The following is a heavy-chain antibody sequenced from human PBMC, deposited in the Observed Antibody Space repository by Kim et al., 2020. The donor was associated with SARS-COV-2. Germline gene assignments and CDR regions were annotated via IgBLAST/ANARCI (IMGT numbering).Heavy chain of an antibody. D-gene: IGHD3-22*01. CDR2: INTNTGNP. CDR3: VREATYYYGSSGYNWFDP. J-gene: IGHJ5*02. Sequence: ASVKVSCKTSGYIFSAYAMNWVRQAPGQGLEWMGWINTNTGNPTYAQDFTGRFVFSLDTSVSTAYLQISSLKAEDTAVYYCVREATYYYGSSGYNWFDPWGQGTQVTVSS. V-gene: IGHV7-4-1*02. CDR1: GYIFSAYA.